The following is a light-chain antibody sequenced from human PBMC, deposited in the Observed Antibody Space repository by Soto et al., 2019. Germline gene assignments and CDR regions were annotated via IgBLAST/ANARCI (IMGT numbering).Light chain of an antibody. Sequence: EIVLTQSPATLSLSPGERATLSCRASQSVSSYLAWYQQKPGQAPRLLIYDASNRATGIPARFSGSGPGTDFALTISSLEPEDFAVYYCQQRSNGPLALTLGGGTKVEI. CDR3: QQRSNGPLALT. J-gene: IGKJ4*01. CDR1: QSVSSY. CDR2: DAS. V-gene: IGKV3-11*01.